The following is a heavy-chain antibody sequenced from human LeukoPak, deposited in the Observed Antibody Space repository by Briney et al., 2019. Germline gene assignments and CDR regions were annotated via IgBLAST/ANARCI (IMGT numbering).Heavy chain of an antibody. D-gene: IGHD3-10*01. V-gene: IGHV3-23*01. Sequence: GGSLRLSCAASGFTFSSYGMSWVRQAPGKGLEWVSAITGNGANTFYADSVKGRFTISRDNSKNTMYLQMNSLRAEDTALYYCARDRSGSYPNWFDPWGQGTLVTVSS. J-gene: IGHJ5*02. CDR3: ARDRSGSYPNWFDP. CDR2: ITGNGANT. CDR1: GFTFSSYG.